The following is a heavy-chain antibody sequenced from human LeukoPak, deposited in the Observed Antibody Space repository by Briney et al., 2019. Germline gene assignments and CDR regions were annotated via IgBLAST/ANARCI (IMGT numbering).Heavy chain of an antibody. V-gene: IGHV3-21*04. CDR2: ISSSSYI. J-gene: IGHJ4*02. Sequence: GGSLRLSCAASGFTFSSYSMNWVRQAPGKGLEWVSSISSSSYIYYADSVKGRFTISRDNAKNSLYLQVNSLRAEDTAVYYCAKRYYYDNSGLWDSWGQGTLVTVSS. CDR3: AKRYYYDNSGLWDS. CDR1: GFTFSSYS. D-gene: IGHD3-22*01.